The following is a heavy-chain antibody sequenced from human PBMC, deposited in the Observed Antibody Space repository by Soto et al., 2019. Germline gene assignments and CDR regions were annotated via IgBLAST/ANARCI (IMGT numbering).Heavy chain of an antibody. J-gene: IGHJ4*02. V-gene: IGHV3-30*18. Sequence: QVQLVESGGGGVQPGRSLRLSCTASGFSFSSYGIHWVRQAPGKGLEWVAVISFDGSNKYYADSVKGRFTISRDNSKNTVYLQMNSLRAEDTAIYYCAKDKSTVATLVESWGQGILVTVSS. D-gene: IGHD4-17*01. CDR3: AKDKSTVATLVES. CDR2: ISFDGSNK. CDR1: GFSFSSYG.